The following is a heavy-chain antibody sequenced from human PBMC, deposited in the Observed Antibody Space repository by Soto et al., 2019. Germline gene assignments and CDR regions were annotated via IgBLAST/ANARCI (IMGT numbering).Heavy chain of an antibody. V-gene: IGHV6-1*01. Sequence: PSQTLSLTCAISGDSVSSNSAAWNWIRQSPSRGLEWLGRTYYRSKWYNDYAVSVKSRITINPDTSKNQFPLQLNSVTPEDTAVYYCARGNIAVVTYYYYGMDVWGQGTTVTVSS. D-gene: IGHD6-19*01. CDR2: TYYRSKWYN. CDR3: ARGNIAVVTYYYYGMDV. J-gene: IGHJ6*02. CDR1: GDSVSSNSAA.